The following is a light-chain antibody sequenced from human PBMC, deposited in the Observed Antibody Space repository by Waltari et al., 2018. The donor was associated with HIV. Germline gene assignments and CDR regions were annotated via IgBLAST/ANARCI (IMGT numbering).Light chain of an antibody. J-gene: IGKJ4*01. CDR1: QHIATN. CDR3: LQYDDLPLT. Sequence: DIQMTQSPSSLSASVGDRVTITCQASQHIATNLNWFQQKPGKAPKLLIYDVSKLETGVPSRFTGGGSGATFTFTITSLRPEDIATYYCLQYDDLPLTFGGGTMVELK. CDR2: DVS. V-gene: IGKV1-33*01.